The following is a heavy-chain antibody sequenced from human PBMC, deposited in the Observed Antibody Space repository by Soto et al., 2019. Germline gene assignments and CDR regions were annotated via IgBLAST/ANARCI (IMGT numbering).Heavy chain of an antibody. CDR2: INTNTGDT. CDR3: ARWVGASNWFDP. CDR1: GYTFTGYH. Sequence: GASVKVSCKTSGYTFTGYHIHWVRQAPGQGLEWMGWINTNTGDTNYAQKFQGWVTMTRDTSINKAYVQLSRLTSDDTAVYYCARWVGASNWFDPWGQGTLVTVSS. J-gene: IGHJ5*02. V-gene: IGHV1-2*04. D-gene: IGHD1-26*01.